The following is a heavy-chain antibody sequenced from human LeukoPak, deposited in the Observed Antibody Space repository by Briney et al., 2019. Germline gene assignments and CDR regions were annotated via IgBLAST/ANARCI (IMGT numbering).Heavy chain of an antibody. CDR3: ARDYYDSSGYYAFDI. Sequence: VSCKASGGTFISYAISWVRQAPGQGGEWMGRILPIFGTATYAQKFQGRVTITTDESTITAYMELSSLRSEDTAVYYCARDYYDSSGYYAFDIWGQGTMVTVSS. J-gene: IGHJ3*02. CDR2: ILPIFGTA. D-gene: IGHD3-22*01. CDR1: GGTFISYA. V-gene: IGHV1-69*05.